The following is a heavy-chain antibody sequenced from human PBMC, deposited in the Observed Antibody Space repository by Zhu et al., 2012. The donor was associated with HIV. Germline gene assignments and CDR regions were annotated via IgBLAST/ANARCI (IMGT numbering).Heavy chain of an antibody. D-gene: IGHD5-12*01. CDR1: GASISSDDFY. CDR2: IYYSGST. V-gene: IGHV4-30-4*01. CDR3: ASGSNIVATLSY. Sequence: QVQLQESGPGLVKPSQTLSLTCTVSGASISSDDFYWSWIRQPPGKGLEWIGYIYYSGSTYYNPSLRSRVTISVDTSKNQLSLKLSSVTAADTAVYYCASGSNIVATLSYWGQGTLVTVSS. J-gene: IGHJ4*02.